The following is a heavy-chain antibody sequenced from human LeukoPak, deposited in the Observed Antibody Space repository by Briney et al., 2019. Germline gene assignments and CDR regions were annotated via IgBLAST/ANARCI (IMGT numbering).Heavy chain of an antibody. CDR2: ISYDGSNK. Sequence: PGRSLRLSCAASGFTFSSYGTHWVGQAPGKGLEWVSVISYDGSNKYYADSVKGRFTISRDNSKNTLYLQMNSLRAEDTAVYYCAKDRAAIWYSGSYFDYWGQGTLVTVSS. D-gene: IGHD1-26*01. J-gene: IGHJ4*02. CDR1: GFTFSSYG. V-gene: IGHV3-30*18. CDR3: AKDRAAIWYSGSYFDY.